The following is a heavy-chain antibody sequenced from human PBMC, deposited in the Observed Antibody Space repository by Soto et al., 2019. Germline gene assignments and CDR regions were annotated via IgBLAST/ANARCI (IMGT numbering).Heavy chain of an antibody. J-gene: IGHJ3*02. Sequence: SETLSLTCTVSGDSIGSGDYYWSWIRQPPGKGLEWIGCIYYSGNTYYNPSLKRRFIISLDTSKNQFALRLSSVTAVDTTVYYCANGRMGYYDSSGYAFDIWGQGTMVTVSS. V-gene: IGHV4-30-4*01. CDR3: ANGRMGYYDSSGYAFDI. D-gene: IGHD3-22*01. CDR1: GDSIGSGDYY. CDR2: IYYSGNT.